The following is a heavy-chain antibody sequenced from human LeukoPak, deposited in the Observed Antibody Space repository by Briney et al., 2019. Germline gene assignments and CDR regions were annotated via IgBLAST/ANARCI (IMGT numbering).Heavy chain of an antibody. CDR3: ARELSVRGVIRYYGMNV. CDR2: ISYDGSNK. J-gene: IGHJ6*04. CDR1: GFTFSSYA. V-gene: IGHV3-30*04. Sequence: PGGSLRLSCAASGFTFSSYAMHWVRQAPGKGLEWVAVISYDGSNKYYADSVKGRFTISRDNSKNTLYLQMNSLRAEGTAVYYCARELSVRGVIRYYGMNVWGKGTTVTVSS. D-gene: IGHD3-10*01.